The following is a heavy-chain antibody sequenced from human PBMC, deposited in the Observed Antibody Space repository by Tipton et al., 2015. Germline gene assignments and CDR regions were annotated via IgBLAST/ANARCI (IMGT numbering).Heavy chain of an antibody. CDR1: GDSISRSNYY. D-gene: IGHD2-2*02. V-gene: IGHV4-39*07. CDR2: IHYGGNT. CDR3: AGGAYTYNWFDP. J-gene: IGHJ5*02. Sequence: TLSLTCTVSGDSISRSNYYWGWIRQPPGMGLEWIASIHYGGNTHYNPSLMSRVTISADTSKNQFSLRLTSVNTADTAIYYCAGGAYTYNWFDPWGQGTLVTVSS.